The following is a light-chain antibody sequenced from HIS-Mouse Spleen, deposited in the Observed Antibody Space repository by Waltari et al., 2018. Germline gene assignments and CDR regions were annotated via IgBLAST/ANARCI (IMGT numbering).Light chain of an antibody. CDR1: SSNIGAGSD. Sequence: QSVLTQPPSVSGAPGQRVTIPCTGRSSNIGAGSDVHWYQQLPGTAPKLLIYGNSNRPSGVPDRFSGSKSGTSASLAITGLQAEDEADYYCQSYDSSLSAHYVFGTGTKVTAL. CDR3: QSYDSSLSAHYV. J-gene: IGLJ1*01. CDR2: GNS. V-gene: IGLV1-40*01.